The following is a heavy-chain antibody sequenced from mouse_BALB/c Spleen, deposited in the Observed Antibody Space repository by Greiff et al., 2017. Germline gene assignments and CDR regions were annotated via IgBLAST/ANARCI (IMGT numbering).Heavy chain of an antibody. V-gene: IGHV1-15*01. Sequence: VQLQQSGAELVRPGASVTLSCKASGYTFTDYEMHWVKQTPVHGLEWIGAIDPETGGTAYNQKFKGKATLTADKSSSTAYMELRSPTSEDSAVYYCTRGYGSSLDYWGQGTTLTVSS. CDR2: IDPETGGT. CDR3: TRGYGSSLDY. D-gene: IGHD1-1*01. CDR1: GYTFTDYE. J-gene: IGHJ2*01.